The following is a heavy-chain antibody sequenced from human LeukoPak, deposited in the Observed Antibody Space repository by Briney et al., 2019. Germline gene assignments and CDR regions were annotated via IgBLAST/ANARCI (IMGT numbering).Heavy chain of an antibody. D-gene: IGHD2-2*01. V-gene: IGHV3-23*01. J-gene: IGHJ3*02. CDR3: AKSDVVVPAARRVWGAFDI. Sequence: GGSLRLSCAASGFTFSSYAVSWVRQAPGKGLEWVSAISGSGGSTYYADSVKGRFTISRDNSKNTLYLQMNSLRAEDTAVYYCAKSDVVVPAARRVWGAFDIWGQGTMVTVSS. CDR1: GFTFSSYA. CDR2: ISGSGGST.